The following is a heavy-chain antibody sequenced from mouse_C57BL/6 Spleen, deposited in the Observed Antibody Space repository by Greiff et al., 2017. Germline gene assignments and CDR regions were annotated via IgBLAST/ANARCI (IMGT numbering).Heavy chain of an antibody. V-gene: IGHV5-17*01. J-gene: IGHJ4*01. D-gene: IGHD2-5*01. Sequence: EVNVVESGGGLVKPGGSLKLSCAASGFTFSDYGMHWVRQAPEKGLEWVAYISSGSSTIYYADTVKGRFTISRDNAKNTLFLQMTSLRSEDTAMYYCARWETYYSNPFDGMDYWGQGTSVTVSS. CDR1: GFTFSDYG. CDR2: ISSGSSTI. CDR3: ARWETYYSNPFDGMDY.